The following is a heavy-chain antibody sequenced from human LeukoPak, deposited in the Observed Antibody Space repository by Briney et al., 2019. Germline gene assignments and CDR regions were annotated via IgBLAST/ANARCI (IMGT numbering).Heavy chain of an antibody. CDR3: ARQALLTMVPGDYYYQMDV. CDR1: GFTFSSYA. V-gene: IGHV3-23*01. J-gene: IGHJ6*03. D-gene: IGHD3-10*01. Sequence: GGSLRLSCAASGFTFSSYAMSWVRQAPGKGLEWVSSISDSDGSTYYADSVKGRFTISRDNSKNTLYLQMNSLRAEDTAVYYCARQALLTMVPGDYYYQMDVWGKGTTVTISS. CDR2: ISDSDGST.